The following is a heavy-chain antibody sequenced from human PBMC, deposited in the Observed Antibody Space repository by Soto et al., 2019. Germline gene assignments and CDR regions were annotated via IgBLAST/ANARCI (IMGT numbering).Heavy chain of an antibody. J-gene: IGHJ4*02. CDR1: GFTFSDYY. CDR2: ISSSSSYT. CDR3: ARELYSSGFDY. Sequence: GGSLRLSCAASGFTFSDYYMSWIRQAPGKGLEWVSYISSSSSYTNYADSVKGRFTISRDNAKNSLYLQMNSLRAEETAVYYCARELYSSGFDYWGQGTLVTVSS. V-gene: IGHV3-11*06. D-gene: IGHD6-19*01.